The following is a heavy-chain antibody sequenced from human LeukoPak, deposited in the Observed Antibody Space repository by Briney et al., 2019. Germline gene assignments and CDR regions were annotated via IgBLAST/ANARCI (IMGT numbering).Heavy chain of an antibody. D-gene: IGHD3-10*01. V-gene: IGHV4-4*02. CDR3: ASGLGSFDY. J-gene: IGHJ4*02. CDR1: GVSISSSRW. CDR2: IFHSSGGT. Sequence: PSGTLSLTCDVSGVSISSSRWWSWVRQPPGKGLEWIGEIFHSSGGTNYNPSLKSRVTISVDESKDQVSLMLTSVTAADTAVYYCASGLGSFDYWGQGTLVTVSS.